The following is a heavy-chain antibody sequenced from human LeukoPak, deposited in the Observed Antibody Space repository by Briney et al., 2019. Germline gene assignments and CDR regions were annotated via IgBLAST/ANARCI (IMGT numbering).Heavy chain of an antibody. CDR1: GGSISSSNW. J-gene: IGHJ4*02. Sequence: SETLSLTCAISGGSISSSNWWSWVRQPPGKGLEWIGEIYHSGSTNYNPSLKSRVTISVDKSKNQFSLKLSSVTAADTAVYYCARALSSETPFDYWGQGTLVTVSS. D-gene: IGHD2-15*01. CDR2: IYHSGST. V-gene: IGHV4-4*02. CDR3: ARALSSETPFDY.